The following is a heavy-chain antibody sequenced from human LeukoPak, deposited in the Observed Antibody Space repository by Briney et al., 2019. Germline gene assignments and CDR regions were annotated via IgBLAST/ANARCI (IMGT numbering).Heavy chain of an antibody. V-gene: IGHV4-59*01. Sequence: PSETLSLTCTVSGGSISSYYWSWIRQPPGKGLEWIGYIYYSGSTNYNPSLKSRVTISVDTSKNQFSLKLSSVTAADTAVYYCARLGAAVGTIDYWGQGTLVTVSS. CDR2: IYYSGST. CDR3: ARLGAAVGTIDY. J-gene: IGHJ4*02. D-gene: IGHD6-13*01. CDR1: GGSISSYY.